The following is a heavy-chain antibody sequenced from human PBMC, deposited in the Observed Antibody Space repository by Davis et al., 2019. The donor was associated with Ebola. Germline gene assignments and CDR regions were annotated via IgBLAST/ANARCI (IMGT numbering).Heavy chain of an antibody. D-gene: IGHD2-15*01. J-gene: IGHJ4*02. CDR2: VYAGDSDT. CDR1: GYIFTDYL. V-gene: IGHV5-51*01. Sequence: GESLKISCKGSGYIFTDYLIGWVRQTPGQDLEWMGIVYAGDSDTRYGPSFQGRVTISVDKSINTAYVEWTSLQASDSGTYFCARFVGYCRASTCFRGFAYWGQGTQVTVSS. CDR3: ARFVGYCRASTCFRGFAY.